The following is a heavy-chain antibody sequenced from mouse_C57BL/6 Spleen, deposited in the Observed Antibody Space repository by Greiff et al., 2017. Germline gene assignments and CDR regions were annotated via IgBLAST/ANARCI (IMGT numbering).Heavy chain of an antibody. J-gene: IGHJ4*01. D-gene: IGHD1-1*01. CDR3: ALYGSSLYYAMDY. CDR1: GYTFTSYW. Sequence: HVQLQQPGAELVKPGASVKLSCKASGYTFTSYWMHWVKQGPGQGLEWIGMIHPNSGSTNYNEKFKSKATLTVDKSSSTAYMQLSSLTSEDSAVYSCALYGSSLYYAMDYWGQGTSVTVSS. CDR2: IHPNSGST. V-gene: IGHV1-64*01.